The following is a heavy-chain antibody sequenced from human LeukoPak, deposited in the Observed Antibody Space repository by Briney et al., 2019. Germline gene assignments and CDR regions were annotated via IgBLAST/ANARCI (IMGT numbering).Heavy chain of an antibody. J-gene: IGHJ4*02. D-gene: IGHD6-19*01. CDR3: AVSSGWYSRWHY. Sequence: SETLSLTCAVYGGSFSGYYWSWIRQPPGKGLGWIGEINHSGSTNYNPSLKSRVTISVDTSKNQFSLKLSSVTAADTAVYYCAVSSGWYSRWHYWGQGTLVTVSS. V-gene: IGHV4-34*01. CDR2: INHSGST. CDR1: GGSFSGYY.